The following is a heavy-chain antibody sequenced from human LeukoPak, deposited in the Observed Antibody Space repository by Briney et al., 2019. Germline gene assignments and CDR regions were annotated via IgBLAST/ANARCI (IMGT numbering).Heavy chain of an antibody. J-gene: IGHJ6*04. D-gene: IGHD3-10*01. Sequence: SETLSLTCAVYGGSFSGYYWSWIRQPPGKGLEWIGEINHSGSTNYNPSLKSRVTISVDTSKNQFSLKLSSVTAADTAAYYCARAGAHRKYYYGSGSYKSYGMDVWGKGTTVTVSS. CDR1: GGSFSGYY. CDR3: ARAGAHRKYYYGSGSYKSYGMDV. V-gene: IGHV4-34*01. CDR2: INHSGST.